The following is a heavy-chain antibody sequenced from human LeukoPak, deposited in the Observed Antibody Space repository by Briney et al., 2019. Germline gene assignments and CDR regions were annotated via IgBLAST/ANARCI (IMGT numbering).Heavy chain of an antibody. CDR1: GFTFSLYW. Sequence: GGSLRLSCAASGFTFSLYWMNWVRRAPGKGLEWVASIKQDGSEKNYVDSVKGRFTISRDNAKNSLYLQMNNLRVEDTAMYYCAGGTGFIIKDWGQGTLVTVSS. D-gene: IGHD3-9*01. J-gene: IGHJ4*02. CDR3: AGGTGFIIKD. V-gene: IGHV3-7*03. CDR2: IKQDGSEK.